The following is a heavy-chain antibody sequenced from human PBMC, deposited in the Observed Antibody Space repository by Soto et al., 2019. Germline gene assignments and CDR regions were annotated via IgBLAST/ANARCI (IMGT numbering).Heavy chain of an antibody. CDR1: GFTFSSYS. D-gene: IGHD1-26*01. V-gene: IGHV3-21*01. J-gene: IGHJ6*02. CDR2: ISSSSSYI. CDR3: ARDCRGLSERSPRRRSYYYGLDV. Sequence: PGGSLRLSCAASGFTFSSYSMNWVRQAPGKGLEWVSSISSSSSYIYYADSVKGRFTISRDNAKNSLYLQMNSLRAEDTAVYYCARDCRGLSERSPRRRSYYYGLDVWGQGTTVTVSS.